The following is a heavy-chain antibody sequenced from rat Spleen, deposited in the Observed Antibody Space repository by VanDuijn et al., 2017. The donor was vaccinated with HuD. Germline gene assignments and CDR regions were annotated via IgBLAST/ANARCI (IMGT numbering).Heavy chain of an antibody. Sequence: EVQLQESGPGLVKPSQSLSLTCSVTGYSITSSYSWNWIRKFPGNKLEWMGYINSAGSTNYNPSLKSRISITRDKSKTQFFLQVNSVTTEDTATYYCARSDYGGSFDYWGQGVMVTVSS. CDR1: GYSITSSYS. D-gene: IGHD1-11*01. CDR3: ARSDYGGSFDY. V-gene: IGHV3-3*01. CDR2: INSAGST. J-gene: IGHJ2*01.